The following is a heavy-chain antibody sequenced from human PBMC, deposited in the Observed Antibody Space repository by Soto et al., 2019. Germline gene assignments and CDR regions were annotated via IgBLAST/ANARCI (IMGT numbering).Heavy chain of an antibody. CDR2: TYYRSKWYN. D-gene: IGHD6-13*01. CDR1: GDSVSSNSAA. V-gene: IGHV6-1*01. Sequence: PSQTLSLTCAISGDSVSSNSAAWNWIRQSPSRGLEWLGRTYYRSKWYNDYAVSVKSRITINPDTSKNQFSLQVNSVTPEDTAVYYCARAGYSSSWPYYYYGMDVWGQGTTVTVSS. J-gene: IGHJ6*02. CDR3: ARAGYSSSWPYYYYGMDV.